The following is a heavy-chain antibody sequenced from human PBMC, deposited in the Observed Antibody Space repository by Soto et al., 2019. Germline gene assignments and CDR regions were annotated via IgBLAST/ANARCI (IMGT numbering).Heavy chain of an antibody. CDR1: GYTFTSYG. CDR2: ISAYNGNT. J-gene: IGHJ6*02. Sequence: GASVKVSCKASGYTFTSYGISWVRQAPGQGLEWMGWISAYNGNTNYAQKLQGRVTMTTDTSTSTAYMELRSLRSDDTAVYYCARVVQGSELLFSVDYYYGMDVWGQGTTVTVSS. V-gene: IGHV1-18*01. CDR3: ARVVQGSELLFSVDYYYGMDV. D-gene: IGHD1-26*01.